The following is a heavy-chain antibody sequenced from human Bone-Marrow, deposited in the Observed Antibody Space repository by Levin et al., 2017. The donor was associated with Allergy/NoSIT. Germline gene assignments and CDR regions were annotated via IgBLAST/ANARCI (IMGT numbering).Heavy chain of an antibody. V-gene: IGHV1-2*02. CDR3: ARAMPGSGTPPNFDS. D-gene: IGHD3-10*01. CDR2: INPKSGGT. J-gene: IGHJ4*02. Sequence: ASVKVSCKSSGYTFTDYFLHWVRQAPGQGLEWMGWINPKSGGTNYAHKFRGRVTLTRDTSMTTVYMDLSSLRSDDTALFYCARAMPGSGTPPNFDSWGQGTLVAVSS. CDR1: GYTFTDYF.